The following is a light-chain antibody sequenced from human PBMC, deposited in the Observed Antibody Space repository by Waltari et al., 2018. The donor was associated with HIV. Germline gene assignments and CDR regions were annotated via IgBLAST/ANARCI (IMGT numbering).Light chain of an antibody. CDR1: SSNIGTNY. V-gene: IGLV1-47*01. J-gene: IGLJ2*01. CDR2: RNN. Sequence: QSVLTQSPSASGTPGQSVTISCSGTSSNIGTNYVYWYQQFPGTAPKLLIDRNNKRPSGVPDRFSGSKSGTSASLAISGLRSDDEADYYCAAWDDTLTVVFGGGTKLTVL. CDR3: AAWDDTLTVV.